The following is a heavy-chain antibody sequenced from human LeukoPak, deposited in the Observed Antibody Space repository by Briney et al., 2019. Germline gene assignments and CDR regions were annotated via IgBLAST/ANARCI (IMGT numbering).Heavy chain of an antibody. Sequence: ATVKISCKVSGYTFIDYYMHWVQQAPGKGLEWMGLVDPEDGETIYAEKFQGRVTITADTSTDTAYMELSSLRSEDTAVYYCATFYDSSGFVVYWGEGTLVTVSS. V-gene: IGHV1-69-2*01. J-gene: IGHJ4*02. CDR2: VDPEDGET. CDR1: GYTFIDYY. CDR3: ATFYDSSGFVVY. D-gene: IGHD3-22*01.